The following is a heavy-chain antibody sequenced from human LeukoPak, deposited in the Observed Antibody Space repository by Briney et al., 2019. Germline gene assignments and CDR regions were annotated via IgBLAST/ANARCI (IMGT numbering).Heavy chain of an antibody. CDR3: AREHGYSYGYDRYFQH. CDR1: GFTFSSYA. J-gene: IGHJ1*01. CDR2: IIPIFGTA. V-gene: IGHV1-69*01. Sequence: PGGSLRLSCAASGFTFSSYAISWVRQAPGQGLEWMGGIIPIFGTANYAQKFQGRVTITADESTSTAYMELSSLRSEDTAVYYCAREHGYSYGYDRYFQHWGQGTLVTVSS. D-gene: IGHD5-18*01.